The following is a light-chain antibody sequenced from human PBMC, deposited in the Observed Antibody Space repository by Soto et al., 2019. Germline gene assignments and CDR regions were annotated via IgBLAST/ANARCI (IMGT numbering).Light chain of an antibody. V-gene: IGLV1-40*01. CDR3: KSYDSGLSERG. J-gene: IGLJ1*01. CDR2: SYT. Sequence: QSVLTQPPSVSGAPGQRVTISCTGSSSKIGAPYVVHWYQLVSGTPPKPLIYSYTTRPSGVPDRLSGSKSDTSASLSITGIPADDEADYYCKSYDSGLSERGFGTGTKLTVL. CDR1: SSKIGAPYV.